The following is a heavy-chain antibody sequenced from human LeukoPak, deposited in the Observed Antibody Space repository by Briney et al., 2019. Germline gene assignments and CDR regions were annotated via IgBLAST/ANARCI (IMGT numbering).Heavy chain of an antibody. J-gene: IGHJ4*02. CDR1: GYTFTSYG. CDR3: AREYYYDSSGFFDY. D-gene: IGHD3-22*01. V-gene: IGHV1-18*01. Sequence: ASVKVSCKASGYTFTSYGISWVRQAPGQGLEWMGWISAYNGNTNYAQKLQGRVTMTTDTSTSTAYMELRSLRSDDTAVYYCAREYYYDSSGFFDYWGQGTLVTVSS. CDR2: ISAYNGNT.